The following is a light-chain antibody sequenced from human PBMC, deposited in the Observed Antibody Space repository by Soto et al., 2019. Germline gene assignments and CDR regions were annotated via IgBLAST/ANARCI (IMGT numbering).Light chain of an antibody. V-gene: IGKV3-15*01. Sequence: EIVMTQSPATLSVSPGERATLSCRASQSVSSNLAWYQQKPGQAPRLLIYGASTRATAIPARFSGSGSGTDFTLTISRLEPEDFAVYYCQQFSSYPLTFGGGTKVDIK. J-gene: IGKJ4*01. CDR2: GAS. CDR1: QSVSSN. CDR3: QQFSSYPLT.